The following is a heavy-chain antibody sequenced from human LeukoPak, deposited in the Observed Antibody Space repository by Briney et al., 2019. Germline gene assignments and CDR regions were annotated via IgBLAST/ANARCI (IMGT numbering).Heavy chain of an antibody. Sequence: SETLSLTCTVSGGSISSYYWSWIRQPPGKGLEWIGYIYYSGSTNYNPSLKSRVTISVDTSKNQFSLKLSSVTAADTAVYYCARTDSSGSNFDYWGQGTLVTVS. CDR2: IYYSGST. J-gene: IGHJ4*02. D-gene: IGHD3-22*01. CDR1: GGSISSYY. CDR3: ARTDSSGSNFDY. V-gene: IGHV4-59*01.